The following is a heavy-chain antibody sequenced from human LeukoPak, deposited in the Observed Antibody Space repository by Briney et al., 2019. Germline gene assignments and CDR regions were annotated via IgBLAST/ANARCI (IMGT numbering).Heavy chain of an antibody. J-gene: IGHJ6*04. CDR1: GFTFSSYE. Sequence: GGSLRLSCAASGFTFSSYEMNWVRQAPGKGLEWVSYISSSGSTIYYADSVKSRCTISSDNAKNSLYLQMNSLRAEDTAVYYCAELGITMIGGVWGKGTTVTISS. CDR2: ISSSGSTI. V-gene: IGHV3-48*03. CDR3: AELGITMIGGV. D-gene: IGHD3-10*02.